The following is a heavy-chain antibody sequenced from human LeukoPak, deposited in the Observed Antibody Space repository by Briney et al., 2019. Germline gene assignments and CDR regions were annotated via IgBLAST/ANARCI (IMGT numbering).Heavy chain of an antibody. CDR1: GGSIRSDGYY. CDR3: ARTHYYESSGYYGFEY. D-gene: IGHD3-22*01. CDR2: IYYSGST. J-gene: IGHJ4*02. V-gene: IGHV4-31*03. Sequence: PSETLSLTCTVSGGSIRSDGYYWSWIRQHPGKGLEWIGYIYYSGSTYYNPSLKSRVTISVDTSKNQFSLKLSSVTVADTAVYYCARTHYYESSGYYGFEYWGQGTLVTVSS.